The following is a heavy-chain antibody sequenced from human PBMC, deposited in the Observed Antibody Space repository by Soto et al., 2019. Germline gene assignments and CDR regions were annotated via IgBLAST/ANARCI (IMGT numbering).Heavy chain of an antibody. D-gene: IGHD3-10*01. CDR3: AKGLVVRGVILIDD. V-gene: IGHV3-23*01. J-gene: IGHJ4*02. CDR1: GFTFRNYD. CDR2: IDDSGGIT. Sequence: EVQLLESGGGLVQPGGSLRLSCAASGFTFRNYDMTWVRQAPGKGLEWVSTIDDSGGITYYADSVRGRFTISRDNSKNTLYLQMNTLRADDTAVYYCAKGLVVRGVILIDDWGQGTLFTVSS.